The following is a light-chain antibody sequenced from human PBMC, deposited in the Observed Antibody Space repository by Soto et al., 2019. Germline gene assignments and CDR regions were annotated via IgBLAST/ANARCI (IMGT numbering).Light chain of an antibody. CDR2: DVS. CDR3: SSYTSSSTPV. CDR1: SSDVGGYNY. J-gene: IGLJ2*01. Sequence: QSALTQPASVSGSPGQSITISCTGTSSDVGGYNYVSWYQQHPGKAPKLMIYDVSNRPSGVSNRFSGSKSGNTASLTISGLHAEDEADYYCSSYTSSSTPVFGGGTQVTVL. V-gene: IGLV2-14*01.